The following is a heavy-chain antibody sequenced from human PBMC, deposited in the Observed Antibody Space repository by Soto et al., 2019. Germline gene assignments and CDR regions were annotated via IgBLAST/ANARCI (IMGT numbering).Heavy chain of an antibody. Sequence: GASVKVSCKASGYTFTSYGISWVRQAPGQGLEWMGIINASSGSTSYAQKFQGRVTMTRDTSTSTVYMELSSLRSEDTAVYYCARSGDSSGRLFDYWGQGTLVTVSS. CDR2: INASSGST. V-gene: IGHV1-46*01. CDR3: ARSGDSSGRLFDY. J-gene: IGHJ4*02. CDR1: GYTFTSYG. D-gene: IGHD3-22*01.